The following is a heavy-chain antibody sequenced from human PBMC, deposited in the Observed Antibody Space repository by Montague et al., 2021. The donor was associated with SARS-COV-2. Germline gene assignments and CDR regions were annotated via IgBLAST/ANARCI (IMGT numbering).Heavy chain of an antibody. V-gene: IGHV3-21*01. Sequence: SLRLSCAASGFTFSSYSMNWVRQAPGKGLEWVSSISSSSSYIYYADSAKGRFTISRDNAKNSLYLQMNSLRAEDTAVYYCARAGMYYDILTGYAELGYFDYWGQGTLVTVSS. D-gene: IGHD3-9*01. J-gene: IGHJ4*02. CDR3: ARAGMYYDILTGYAELGYFDY. CDR2: ISSSSSYI. CDR1: GFTFSSYS.